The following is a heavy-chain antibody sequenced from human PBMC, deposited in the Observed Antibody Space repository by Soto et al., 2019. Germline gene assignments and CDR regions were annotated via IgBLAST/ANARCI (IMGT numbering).Heavy chain of an antibody. CDR2: ISYDGSNK. Sequence: GGSVRLSCAASGFTFRSYAMHWVRQAPGKGLEWVAVISYDGSNKYYADSVKGRFTISRDNSKNTLYLQMTSLRSEDTAVYYCARDDRFSSSWPDYWGQGTLVTVSS. V-gene: IGHV3-30-3*01. CDR3: ARDDRFSSSWPDY. D-gene: IGHD2-15*01. CDR1: GFTFRSYA. J-gene: IGHJ4*02.